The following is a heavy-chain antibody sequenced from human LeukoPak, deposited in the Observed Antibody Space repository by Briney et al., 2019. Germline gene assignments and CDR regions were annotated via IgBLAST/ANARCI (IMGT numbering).Heavy chain of an antibody. D-gene: IGHD6-13*01. J-gene: IGHJ6*02. V-gene: IGHV4-34*01. CDR1: DGSFSDYY. Sequence: PSETLSLTCAVYDGSFSDYYWSWIRQPPGKGLEWIGEINHSGSTNYNPSLKSRVTISVDTSKNQFSLKLRSVTAADTAVYYCARGWGQQQRYYYGMDVWGQGTTVTVSS. CDR2: INHSGST. CDR3: ARGWGQQQRYYYGMDV.